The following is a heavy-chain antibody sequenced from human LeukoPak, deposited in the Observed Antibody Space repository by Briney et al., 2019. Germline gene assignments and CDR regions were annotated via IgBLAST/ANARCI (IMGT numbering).Heavy chain of an antibody. D-gene: IGHD3-9*01. Sequence: GGSLRLSCAASGFTFSSYSMNWVRQAPGKGLEWVSSISSSSSYIYYADSVKGRFTISRDNAKNSLYLQMNSLRAEDTAVYYCARDTIALSGPDAFDIWGQGTMVTVSS. CDR1: GFTFSSYS. J-gene: IGHJ3*02. V-gene: IGHV3-21*01. CDR2: ISSSSSYI. CDR3: ARDTIALSGPDAFDI.